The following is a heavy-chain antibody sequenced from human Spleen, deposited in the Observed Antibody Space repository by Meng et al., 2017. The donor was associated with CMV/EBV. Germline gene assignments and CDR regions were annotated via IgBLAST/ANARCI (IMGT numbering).Heavy chain of an antibody. D-gene: IGHD2-2*01. J-gene: IGHJ6*02. V-gene: IGHV3-53*01. Sequence: GESLKISCAASGFTVSNNYMSWVRQAPGKGLEWVSVIYSGGNTYYADSVKGRFTISRDNSKSTLYLQMNSLRAEDTAVYYCAKPQSGPAGVYYYYYGMDVWGQGTTVTVSS. CDR3: AKPQSGPAGVYYYYYGMDV. CDR2: IYSGGNT. CDR1: GFTVSNNY.